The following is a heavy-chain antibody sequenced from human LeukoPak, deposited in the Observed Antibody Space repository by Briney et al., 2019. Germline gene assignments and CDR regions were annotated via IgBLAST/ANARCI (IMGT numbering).Heavy chain of an antibody. CDR3: ARGILITDYYDSSGPPGY. V-gene: IGHV1-2*06. D-gene: IGHD3-22*01. J-gene: IGHJ4*02. CDR2: INPNSGGT. Sequence: ASVKVSCKASGYTFTGYYMHWVRQAPGQGLEWMGRINPNSGGTNYAQKFQGRVTMTRDTSISTAYMELSRLRSDDTAAYYCARGILITDYYDSSGPPGYWGQGTLVTVSS. CDR1: GYTFTGYY.